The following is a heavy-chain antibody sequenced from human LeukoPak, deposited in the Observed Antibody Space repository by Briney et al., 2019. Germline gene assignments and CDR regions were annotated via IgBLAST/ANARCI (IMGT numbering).Heavy chain of an antibody. CDR3: ARTPALLGSGSFFSF. V-gene: IGHV3-30-3*01. J-gene: IGHJ1*01. CDR2: ISYDGSIK. Sequence: GGSLRLSCAASGFTFSNYSLHWIRQAPGKGLEWVAVISYDGSIKYYADSLKGRFTISRDNSKNTLYLQMNSLRAEDTAVYYCARTPALLGSGSFFSFWGQGTLVTVSS. CDR1: GFTFSNYS. D-gene: IGHD3-10*01.